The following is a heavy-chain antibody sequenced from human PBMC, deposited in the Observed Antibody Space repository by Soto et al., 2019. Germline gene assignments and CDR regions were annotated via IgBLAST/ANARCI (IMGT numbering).Heavy chain of an antibody. J-gene: IGHJ4*02. D-gene: IGHD6-13*01. Sequence: SETLSLTCTASGGSISSYYWSWIRQPPGKGLEWIGYIYYSGSTNYNPSLKSRVTISVDTSKNQFSLKLSSVTAADTAVYYCARSGDGIAVDYWGQGTLVTVS. V-gene: IGHV4-59*01. CDR1: GGSISSYY. CDR2: IYYSGST. CDR3: ARSGDGIAVDY.